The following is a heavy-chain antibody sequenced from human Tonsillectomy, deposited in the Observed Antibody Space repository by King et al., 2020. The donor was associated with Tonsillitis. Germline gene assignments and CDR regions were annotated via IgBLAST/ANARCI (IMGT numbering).Heavy chain of an antibody. D-gene: IGHD2-15*01. Sequence: VQLVESGGGLVQSGGSLRLSCAASRFTFINYWMSWVRQAPGKGLEWVANIKEDGSETFYVGSVKGRFTISRDNAKNSVYLQMNSLRAEETGVYYCARDSGSCNGCAFDILGQGTMVTVSS. CDR1: RFTFINYW. CDR2: IKEDGSET. V-gene: IGHV3-7*01. CDR3: ARDSGSCNGCAFDI. J-gene: IGHJ3*02.